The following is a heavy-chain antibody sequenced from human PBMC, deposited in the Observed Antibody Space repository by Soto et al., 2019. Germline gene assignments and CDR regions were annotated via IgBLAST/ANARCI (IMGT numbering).Heavy chain of an antibody. CDR3: AKEGYSSGWYNGDYYYYYMDV. D-gene: IGHD6-19*01. V-gene: IGHV3-23*01. Sequence: GGSLRLSCAASGFTFNTYGMNWVRQAPEKGLEWVSAISGSGGSTYYADSVKGRFTISRDNSKNTLYLQMNSLRAEDTAVYYCAKEGYSSGWYNGDYYYYYMDVWGKGTTVTVSS. CDR1: GFTFNTYG. J-gene: IGHJ6*03. CDR2: ISGSGGST.